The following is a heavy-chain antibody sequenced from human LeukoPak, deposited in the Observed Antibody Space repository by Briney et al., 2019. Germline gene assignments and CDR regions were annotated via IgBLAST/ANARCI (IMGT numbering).Heavy chain of an antibody. Sequence: ASVKVSCKASGYTFTSYGISWVRQAPGQGLEWMGWISAYNGNTNYAQKLQGRVTMTTDTSTGTAYMELRSLRSDDTAVFYCARGYCSGGSCYGVGYFYYYMDVWGKGTTVTVSS. CDR1: GYTFTSYG. J-gene: IGHJ6*03. CDR3: ARGYCSGGSCYGVGYFYYYMDV. D-gene: IGHD2-15*01. CDR2: ISAYNGNT. V-gene: IGHV1-18*01.